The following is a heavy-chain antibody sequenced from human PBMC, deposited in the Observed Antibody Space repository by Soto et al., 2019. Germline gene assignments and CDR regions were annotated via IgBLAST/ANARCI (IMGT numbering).Heavy chain of an antibody. CDR3: AREYPDYGDYEGHYYYYYYMDV. V-gene: IGHV1-18*01. D-gene: IGHD4-17*01. CDR2: ISAYNGNT. Sequence: ASVKVSCKASGYTFTSYGISWVRQAPGQGLEWMGWISAYNGNTNYAQKLQGRVTMTTDTSTSTAYMELRSLRSDDTAVYYCAREYPDYGDYEGHYYYYYYMDVWGKGTTVTVSS. CDR1: GYTFTSYG. J-gene: IGHJ6*03.